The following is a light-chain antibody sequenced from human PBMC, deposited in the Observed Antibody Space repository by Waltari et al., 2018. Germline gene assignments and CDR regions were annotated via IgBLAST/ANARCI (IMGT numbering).Light chain of an antibody. V-gene: IGKV3-20*01. J-gene: IGKJ2*01. CDR1: ERVGNNF. CDR2: GAS. CDR3: QQYSSSVMYT. Sequence: VLTQSPGTLSLSPGETATLSCRARERVGNNFLAGYHQKPGQTPRLLIYGASSRATGIPDRFSGSGSGTDFILIISRLEPEDSGVYFCQQYSSSVMYTFGQGTKLEI.